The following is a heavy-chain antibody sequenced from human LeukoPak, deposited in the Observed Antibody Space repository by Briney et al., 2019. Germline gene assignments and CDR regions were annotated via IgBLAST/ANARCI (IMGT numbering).Heavy chain of an antibody. V-gene: IGHV4-39*02. CDR2: VYYGRSP. CDR3: ARSSGTGTFSY. Sequence: SETLSLTCTVSGDSISRSTYYWAWIRQPPGKGLEWIGSVYYGRSPYFNPSLESRATISVDTSKYHFSLKMSSVTAADTAVYYCARSSGTGTFSYWGQGTLVTVSS. J-gene: IGHJ4*02. CDR1: GDSISRSTYY. D-gene: IGHD6-25*01.